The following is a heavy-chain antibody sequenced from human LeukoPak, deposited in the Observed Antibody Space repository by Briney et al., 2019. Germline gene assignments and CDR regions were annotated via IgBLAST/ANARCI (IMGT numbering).Heavy chain of an antibody. J-gene: IGHJ3*01. CDR3: VRHQDSGAHESAFNV. D-gene: IGHD4-17*01. Sequence: SETLSLTCTVSGGSISTSSYYWSWIRQPPGKDLEWIGSIFYGRSTYYNPSLKSRLAITVDTSKNQFSLELSSVTAADTAVYYCVRHQDSGAHESAFNVWGQGTMVTVSS. V-gene: IGHV4-39*01. CDR1: GGSISTSSYY. CDR2: IFYGRST.